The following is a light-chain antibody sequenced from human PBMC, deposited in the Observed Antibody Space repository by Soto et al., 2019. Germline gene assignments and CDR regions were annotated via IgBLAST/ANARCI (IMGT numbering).Light chain of an antibody. V-gene: IGKV3-20*01. CDR2: DAS. CDR3: QQYGSSTWT. J-gene: IGKJ1*01. Sequence: EIVITQSPDTLSVSPGERATLSCRASQSVRSNLAWYWHKPGQAPRLLIYDASLRATGIRALFSGSGSGTEFTLTISRLEPEDFAVSYCQQYGSSTWTFGQGTKVDIK. CDR1: QSVRSN.